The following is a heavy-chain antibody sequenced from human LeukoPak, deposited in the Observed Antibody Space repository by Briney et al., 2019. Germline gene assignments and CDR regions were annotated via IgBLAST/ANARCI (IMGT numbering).Heavy chain of an antibody. Sequence: PSETLSLTCTVSGGSSSSYYWSWIRQPPGKGLEWIGEINHSGSTNYNPSLRSRVTISVDTSKNQFSLKLSSVTAADTAVYYCARSGGYSYYYYYYYMDVWGKGTTVTVSS. D-gene: IGHD4-23*01. V-gene: IGHV4-34*01. CDR2: INHSGST. CDR3: ARSGGYSYYYYYYYMDV. J-gene: IGHJ6*03. CDR1: GGSSSSYY.